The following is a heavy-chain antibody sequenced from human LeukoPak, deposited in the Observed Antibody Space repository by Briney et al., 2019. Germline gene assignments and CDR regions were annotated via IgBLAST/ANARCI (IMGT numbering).Heavy chain of an antibody. Sequence: NSGGSLRLSCAASGFTFSDYYMSWIRQAPGKGLEWVSYISSSGSTIYYADSVKGRFTISRDNAKNSLYLQMNSLRAEDTAVYYCARGGYYGSGRDYLDAFDIWGQGTMVTVSS. CDR2: ISSSGSTI. D-gene: IGHD3-10*01. CDR1: GFTFSDYY. CDR3: ARGGYYGSGRDYLDAFDI. J-gene: IGHJ3*02. V-gene: IGHV3-11*01.